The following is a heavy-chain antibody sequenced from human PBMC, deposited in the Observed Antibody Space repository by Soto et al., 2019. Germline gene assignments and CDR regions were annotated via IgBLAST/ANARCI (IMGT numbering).Heavy chain of an antibody. CDR3: ATREYYDSSGYYYSYYYYGMDV. J-gene: IGHJ6*02. V-gene: IGHV3-48*02. CDR2: ISSSSSTI. CDR1: GFTLSSYS. D-gene: IGHD3-22*01. Sequence: GGSLRLSCAASGFTLSSYSMNWVRQAPGKGLEWVSYISSSSSTIYYADSAKGRFTISRDNAKNSLYLQMNSLRDEDTAVYYCATREYYDSSGYYYSYYYYGMDVWGQGTTVTVSS.